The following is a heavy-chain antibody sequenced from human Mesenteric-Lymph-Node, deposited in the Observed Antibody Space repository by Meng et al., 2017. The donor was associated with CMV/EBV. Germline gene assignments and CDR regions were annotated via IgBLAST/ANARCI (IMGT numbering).Heavy chain of an antibody. CDR2: IDPSGGST. CDR3: ARVAVNWFDP. CDR1: GYTFTSYD. J-gene: IGHJ5*02. Sequence: ASVKVSCKASGYTFTSYDMHWVRQAPGQGLEWMGVIDPSGGSTSYAQKFQGRVTMTRDTSTSTVYMELSSLRSDDTAVYYCARVAVNWFDPWGQGTLVTVSS. V-gene: IGHV1-46*01.